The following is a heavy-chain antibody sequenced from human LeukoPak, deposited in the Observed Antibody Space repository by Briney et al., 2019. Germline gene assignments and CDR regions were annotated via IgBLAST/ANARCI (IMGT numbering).Heavy chain of an antibody. Sequence: ASVKVSCKASGYTFTDYYMHWVRQAPGQGLEWMGWINPNSGGTNYAQNFQDRVTMTRDTSISTAYMEVSRLRSDDTAVYYCAREQMIVVVVSQEAFDYWGQGTLVTVSS. CDR2: INPNSGGT. J-gene: IGHJ4*02. CDR3: AREQMIVVVVSQEAFDY. CDR1: GYTFTDYY. V-gene: IGHV1-2*02. D-gene: IGHD3-22*01.